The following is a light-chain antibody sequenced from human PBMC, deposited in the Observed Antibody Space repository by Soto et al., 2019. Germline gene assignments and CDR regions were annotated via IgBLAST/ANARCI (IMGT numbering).Light chain of an antibody. CDR3: LQDYNYPFT. J-gene: IGKJ2*01. Sequence: IQMTQSPSTLSASVGDRVTITCRASQSISRWLAWYQQKPGKAPQILIYGASTLQTGVASRFSGSGSATDFTLTISSLQPEDSAAYYCLQDYNYPFTFGQGTKVDNK. CDR2: GAS. CDR1: QSISRW. V-gene: IGKV1-6*01.